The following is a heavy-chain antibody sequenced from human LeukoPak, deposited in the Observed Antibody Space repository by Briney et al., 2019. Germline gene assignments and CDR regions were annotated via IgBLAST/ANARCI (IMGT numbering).Heavy chain of an antibody. Sequence: ASVKVSCKVSAYTLTELSMHWVRQAPGKGLEWMGGSDPEDGETIYAQKFQGRVTMTEDTSTDTAYMELSSLRSEDTAVYYCAVVSLWFGEQGGRFDPWGQGTLVTVSS. CDR1: AYTLTELS. CDR2: SDPEDGET. CDR3: AVVSLWFGEQGGRFDP. D-gene: IGHD3-10*01. V-gene: IGHV1-24*01. J-gene: IGHJ5*02.